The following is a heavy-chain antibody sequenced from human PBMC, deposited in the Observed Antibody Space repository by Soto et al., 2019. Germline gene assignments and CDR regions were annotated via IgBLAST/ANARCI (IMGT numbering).Heavy chain of an antibody. CDR1: GGSISSDGYY. Sequence: PSETLSLTCTVSGGSISSDGYYWTWIRQHPGKGLEWIGFIYYSGSTYYNPSLKSRVTISLDTSKNQFSLKLSSVTAADTAVYYCARGGYGTIFGVVIKRYYYYYYGMDVWGQGTTVTVSS. J-gene: IGHJ6*02. D-gene: IGHD3-3*01. V-gene: IGHV4-31*03. CDR2: IYYSGST. CDR3: ARGGYGTIFGVVIKRYYYYYYGMDV.